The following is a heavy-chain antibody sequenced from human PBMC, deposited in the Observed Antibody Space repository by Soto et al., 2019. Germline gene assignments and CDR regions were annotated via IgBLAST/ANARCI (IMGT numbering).Heavy chain of an antibody. Sequence: SETLSLTCTVSGGSISSYYWSWIRQPPGKGLEWIGYIYYSGSTNYNPSLKSRVTISVDTSKNQFSLKLSSVTAADTAVYYCARVRDIRWEPGLYYFDYWGQGTLVTVSS. CDR1: GGSISSYY. J-gene: IGHJ4*02. V-gene: IGHV4-59*12. CDR3: ARVRDIRWEPGLYYFDY. CDR2: IYYSGST. D-gene: IGHD1-26*01.